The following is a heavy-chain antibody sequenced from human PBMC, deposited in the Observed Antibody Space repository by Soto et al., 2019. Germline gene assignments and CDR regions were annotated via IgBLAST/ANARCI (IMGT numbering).Heavy chain of an antibody. J-gene: IGHJ2*01. CDR2: ISSLGDST. D-gene: IGHD2-21*02. CDR1: GFMFNSYA. Sequence: EVQLVESGGGLVQPGGSLRLSCAASGFMFNSYAMHWVRQAPGKGLEYVSAISSLGDSTLYANSVKDRFTISRDNSKNTLYLQMGSLRAEDMAVYYCARRTAGWYFDLWGRGTLVTVSS. V-gene: IGHV3-64*01. CDR3: ARRTAGWYFDL.